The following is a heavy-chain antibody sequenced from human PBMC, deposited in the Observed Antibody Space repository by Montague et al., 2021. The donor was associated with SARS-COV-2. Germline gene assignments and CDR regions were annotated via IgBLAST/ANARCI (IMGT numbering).Heavy chain of an antibody. Sequence: SETLSLTCTVSGGSISSYYWSWIRQPPGKGLEWIGYIYYSGSTNYNPSLKSRVTISVDTSKNQLSLKLSSVTAADTAVYYCARQRRYQLPITIFGVVMADAFDIWGQGTVVTVSS. CDR2: IYYSGST. CDR1: GGSISSYY. J-gene: IGHJ3*02. V-gene: IGHV4-59*08. CDR3: ARQRRYQLPITIFGVVMADAFDI. D-gene: IGHD3-3*01.